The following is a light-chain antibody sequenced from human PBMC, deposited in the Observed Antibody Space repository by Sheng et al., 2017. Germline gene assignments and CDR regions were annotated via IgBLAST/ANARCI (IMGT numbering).Light chain of an antibody. CDR3: QQYDNLPLT. J-gene: IGKJ4*01. CDR1: QDIYNY. Sequence: DIQMTQSPSSLSASVGDRVTITCQASQDIYNYLNWYQQKAGKAPKLLIYDASHLERGVPSRFSGRGSGTGFIFTISSLQPEDFATYYCQQYDNLPLTFGGGTKVEIK. V-gene: IGKV1-33*01. CDR2: DAS.